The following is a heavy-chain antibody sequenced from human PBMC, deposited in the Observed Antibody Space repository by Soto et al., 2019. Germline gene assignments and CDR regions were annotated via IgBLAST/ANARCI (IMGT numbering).Heavy chain of an antibody. CDR2: INAGNGNT. D-gene: IGHD4-17*01. J-gene: IGHJ5*02. Sequence: ASVKVSCKASGYTFTSYAMHWVRQAPGQRLEWMGWINAGNGNTKYSQKFQGRVTITRDTSASTAYMELSSLRSEDTAVYYCARRSATNNWFDPWGQGTLVTVSS. CDR3: ARRSATNNWFDP. V-gene: IGHV1-3*01. CDR1: GYTFTSYA.